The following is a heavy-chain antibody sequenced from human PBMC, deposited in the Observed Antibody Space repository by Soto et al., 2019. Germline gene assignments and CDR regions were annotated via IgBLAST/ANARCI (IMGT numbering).Heavy chain of an antibody. Sequence: QVQLVQSGAEVKKPGSSVKVSCKASGGTFSSYTISWVRQAPGQGLEWMGRIIPILGIANYAQKFQGRVTMTADKSTSTACMELSSLRSEDTAVYYCARLLVLDYYYGMDVWGQGTTVTVSS. V-gene: IGHV1-69*02. CDR3: ARLLVLDYYYGMDV. J-gene: IGHJ6*02. D-gene: IGHD6-13*01. CDR1: GGTFSSYT. CDR2: IIPILGIA.